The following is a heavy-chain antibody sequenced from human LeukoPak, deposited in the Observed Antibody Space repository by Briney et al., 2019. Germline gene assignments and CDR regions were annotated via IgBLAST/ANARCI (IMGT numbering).Heavy chain of an antibody. CDR3: ARDTVNGPFVISLDL. CDR1: GFSLRSSE. V-gene: IGHV3-48*03. D-gene: IGHD2-8*01. CDR2: INSADNVE. Sequence: GGSLRLSCAAPGFSLRSSEMNWVRQAPGKGPEWVAHINSADNVEYYTDSVRGRFTMSRDNAKDLLYLQMNSLRDEDTAVYYCARDTVNGPFVISLDLWGQGGLVTVSS. J-gene: IGHJ5*02.